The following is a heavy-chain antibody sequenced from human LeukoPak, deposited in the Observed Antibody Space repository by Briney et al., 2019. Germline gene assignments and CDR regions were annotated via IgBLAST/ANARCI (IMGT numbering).Heavy chain of an antibody. Sequence: GGSLRLSCAASGFTFSSYAMSWVRQAPGKGLEWVGRIKRKTDGGTTDYAAPAKGRFTISRDDSKNTLYLQMNSLKAEDTAVYFCATHVSGSFYGMDVWGQGTTVTVSS. D-gene: IGHD3-10*01. CDR2: IKRKTDGGTT. V-gene: IGHV3-15*01. J-gene: IGHJ6*02. CDR3: ATHVSGSFYGMDV. CDR1: GFTFSSYA.